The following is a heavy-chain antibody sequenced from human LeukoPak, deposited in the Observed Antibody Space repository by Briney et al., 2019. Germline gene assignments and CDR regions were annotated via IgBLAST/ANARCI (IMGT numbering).Heavy chain of an antibody. CDR3: ARSGPATYCSGGSCYLAFDY. CDR2: INPNNGVT. D-gene: IGHD2-15*01. V-gene: IGHV1-2*02. CDR1: GYTFTDYY. Sequence: ASVKVSCKASGYTFTDYYMHWVRQAPGQGPEWLAWINPNNGVTKYAQKFQGRVTMTRDTSISTAYMELSRLRSDDTAVYYCARSGPATYCSGGSCYLAFDYWGQGTLVTVSS. J-gene: IGHJ4*02.